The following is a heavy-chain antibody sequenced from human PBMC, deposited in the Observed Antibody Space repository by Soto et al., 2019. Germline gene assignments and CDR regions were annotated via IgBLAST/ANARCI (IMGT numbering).Heavy chain of an antibody. J-gene: IGHJ4*02. Sequence: QVQLQESGPGLVKPSQTLSLTCSDSGGSIRSSDYYWSWIRQHPGKGLEWIGYIFYSGNTFYNPSLQSRVTISVDTSQNQFSLKLSSVTAADTAVYYCARGGDGYKYWGQGTLVTVSA. CDR3: ARGGDGYKY. CDR1: GGSIRSSDYY. CDR2: IFYSGNT. V-gene: IGHV4-31*03. D-gene: IGHD5-12*01.